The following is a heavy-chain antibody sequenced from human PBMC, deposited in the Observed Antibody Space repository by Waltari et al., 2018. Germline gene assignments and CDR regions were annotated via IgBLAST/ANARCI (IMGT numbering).Heavy chain of an antibody. J-gene: IGHJ3*02. V-gene: IGHV4-38-2*01. CDR3: ARHEVGATKRSYAFDI. D-gene: IGHD1-26*01. CDR2: IYHSGST. Sequence: QVQLQESGPGLVKPSETLSLTCAVSGYSISSGYYWGWIRQPPGKGLEWIGSIYHSGSTYYHPPLKGGVTISVDTSKNQFSLKLSSVTAADTAVYYCARHEVGATKRSYAFDIWGQGTMVTVSS. CDR1: GYSISSGYY.